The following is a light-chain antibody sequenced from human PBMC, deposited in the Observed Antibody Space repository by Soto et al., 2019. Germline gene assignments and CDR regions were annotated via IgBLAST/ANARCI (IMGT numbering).Light chain of an antibody. CDR2: GAS. J-gene: IGKJ2*01. CDR3: QHFGGSSYT. CDR1: QIVNSNY. V-gene: IGKV3-20*01. Sequence: DIVLTQSPGTLSLSPGETATLSCRASQIVNSNYLAWYQQKPGQAPRLLIYGASARATGIPDRFSGSGSGTDFTLAISRLEPEDFAVYYCQHFGGSSYTFGQGTKLEIK.